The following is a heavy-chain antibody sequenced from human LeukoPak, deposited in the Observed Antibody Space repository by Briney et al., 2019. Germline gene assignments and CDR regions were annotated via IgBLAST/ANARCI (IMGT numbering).Heavy chain of an antibody. CDR1: GGSISDYY. D-gene: IGHD3-10*01. J-gene: IGHJ5*02. Sequence: SETLSLTCNVSGGSISDYYWSWIRQPPGKGLEWLGHVYYTGTTNYNPSLTSRVTMSVDTSKNQFSLKLTSVTAADTAIYFCAAGLSGSGNYYNDDWFDPWGQGTLVTVSS. V-gene: IGHV4-59*01. CDR3: AAGLSGSGNYYNDDWFDP. CDR2: VYYTGTT.